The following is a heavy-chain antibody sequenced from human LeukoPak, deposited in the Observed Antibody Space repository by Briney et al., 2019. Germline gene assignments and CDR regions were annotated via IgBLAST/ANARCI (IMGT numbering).Heavy chain of an antibody. D-gene: IGHD3-10*01. Sequence: SETLSLTCTVSGYSISTGYYWDWIRQPPGKGLEWIGTFYHGGSTYYNPSLKSRVTISVDTSKNQFSLNLTSVTAADTAVYYCARGSVMVRGSRFDPWGQGTLVTVSS. J-gene: IGHJ5*02. CDR1: GYSISTGYY. CDR2: FYHGGST. V-gene: IGHV4-38-2*02. CDR3: ARGSVMVRGSRFDP.